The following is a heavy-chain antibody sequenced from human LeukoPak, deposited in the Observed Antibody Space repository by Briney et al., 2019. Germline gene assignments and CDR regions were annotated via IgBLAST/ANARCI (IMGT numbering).Heavy chain of an antibody. CDR1: GFTFSSYW. D-gene: IGHD5-12*01. J-gene: IGHJ4*02. CDR2: IKQDGSER. Sequence: GGSLRLSCAASGFTFSSYWMSWVRQAPGKGLEWVANIKQDGSERYYVDSVKGRFTISRDNAKNSVYLQMSSLRAEDTAVYYCTRDYSGNDHGIDNWGQGTLVTVSS. CDR3: TRDYSGNDHGIDN. V-gene: IGHV3-7*03.